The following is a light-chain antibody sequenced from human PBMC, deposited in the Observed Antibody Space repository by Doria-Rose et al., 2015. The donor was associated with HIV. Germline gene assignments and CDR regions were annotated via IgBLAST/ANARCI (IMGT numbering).Light chain of an antibody. CDR2: DGS. V-gene: IGKV3-20*01. CDR3: HQYGTSWT. CDR1: QSFSSTY. J-gene: IGKJ1*01. Sequence: TQSPGTLSLSPGERATLSCRASQSFSSTYLAWYQRKPGQAPSLLIYDGSTRATGIPDGFSASGSRTDFTLTINRLEPEDFALYYCHQYGTSWTFGQGTKVEI.